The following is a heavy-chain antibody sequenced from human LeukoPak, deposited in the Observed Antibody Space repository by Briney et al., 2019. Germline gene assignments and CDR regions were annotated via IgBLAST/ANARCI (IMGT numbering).Heavy chain of an antibody. V-gene: IGHV1-46*01. CDR1: GYTFTSYY. D-gene: IGHD6-19*01. Sequence: GASVKVSCKASGYTFTSYYMHWVRQAPGQGLEWMGFINPSGGSTRYAQKFKGRVTMTRDTSTSTVYMELSSLRSEDTAVYYCARDFGIAVAVDWFDPWGQGTLVTVSS. J-gene: IGHJ5*02. CDR3: ARDFGIAVAVDWFDP. CDR2: INPSGGST.